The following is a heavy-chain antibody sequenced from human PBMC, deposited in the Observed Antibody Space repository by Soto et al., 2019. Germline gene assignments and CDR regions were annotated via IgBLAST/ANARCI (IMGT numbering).Heavy chain of an antibody. V-gene: IGHV4-39*01. Sequence: QLQLQESGPGLVKPSETLSLTCTVSGGSISSSSYYWGWIRQPPGKGLEWIGSIYYSGSTYYNPSLTSRVTISVDTSKNQFSLKLSSVTAADTAVYYCARHGRGDYYWYFDLWGRGTLVTVSS. J-gene: IGHJ2*01. D-gene: IGHD4-17*01. CDR2: IYYSGST. CDR1: GGSISSSSYY. CDR3: ARHGRGDYYWYFDL.